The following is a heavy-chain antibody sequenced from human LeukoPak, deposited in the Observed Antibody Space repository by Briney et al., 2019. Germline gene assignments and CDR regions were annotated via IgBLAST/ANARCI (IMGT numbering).Heavy chain of an antibody. J-gene: IGHJ3*02. CDR3: ARDYGSGSYYKFHDAFDI. D-gene: IGHD3-10*01. V-gene: IGHV4-59*01. CDR1: GGSISSYY. CDR2: IHYSGSI. Sequence: SETLSLTCTVSGGSISSYYWSWVRQPPGKGLEWIGYIHYSGSINYNPSLKSRVTISVDTSKNQFSLKLSSVTAADTAVYYCARDYGSGSYYKFHDAFDIWGQGTMVTVSS.